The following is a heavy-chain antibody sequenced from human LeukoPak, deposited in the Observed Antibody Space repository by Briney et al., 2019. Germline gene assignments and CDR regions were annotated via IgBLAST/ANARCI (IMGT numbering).Heavy chain of an antibody. CDR2: IRNEGSIR. D-gene: IGHD7-27*01. CDR3: ARDRRETVGRSGESHYFDS. V-gene: IGHV3-30*02. CDR1: GPTLTTYG. Sequence: AGSRRPSCAPSGPTLTTYGMHWVRQPPSNWLGWVASIRNEGSIRYYADSVKGRFSVSRDNSKNTLSVQMNSLRADDTAVYYCARDRRETVGRSGESHYFDSWGQGTLVTVSS. J-gene: IGHJ4*02.